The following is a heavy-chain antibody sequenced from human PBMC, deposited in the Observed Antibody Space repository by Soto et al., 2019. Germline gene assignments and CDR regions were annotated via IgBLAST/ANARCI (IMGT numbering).Heavy chain of an antibody. Sequence: PGGSLRLSCAASGFTFSNAWMSWVRQAPGKGLEWVGRFKSKTDGGTTDYAAPVKGRFTISRDDSKNTLYLQMNSLKTEDTAVYYCTTQFYGDYFDYWGQGTLVTVSS. CDR3: TTQFYGDYFDY. CDR2: FKSKTDGGTT. CDR1: GFTFSNAW. J-gene: IGHJ4*02. D-gene: IGHD4-17*01. V-gene: IGHV3-15*01.